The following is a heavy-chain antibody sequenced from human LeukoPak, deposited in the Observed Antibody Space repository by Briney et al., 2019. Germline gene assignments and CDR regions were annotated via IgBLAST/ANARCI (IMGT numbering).Heavy chain of an antibody. CDR2: MNGGNGNT. CDR1: GYIFTDCA. Sequence: ASVKVSCKASGYIFTDCAIHWLRQAPGQRPEWMGWMNGGNGNTKYSQKFQGRITLIRDTSAATAYMELSSLRHDDLAVYYCARGRGTSGSNRDFYYYYYMDAWGKGTTVTVSS. J-gene: IGHJ6*03. D-gene: IGHD2-15*01. V-gene: IGHV1-3*01. CDR3: ARGRGTSGSNRDFYYYYYMDA.